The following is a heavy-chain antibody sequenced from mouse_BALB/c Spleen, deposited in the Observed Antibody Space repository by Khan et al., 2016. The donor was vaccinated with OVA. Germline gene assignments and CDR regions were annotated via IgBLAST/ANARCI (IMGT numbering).Heavy chain of an antibody. CDR3: TREEALYYVDY. Sequence: VQLQESGAELVRPGASVKLSCKSSGYIFTNYWIHWVNQRSGQGLEWIARIYPGTANTYYKEKLKDRATLTADKSSSTAYLQLSSLKSEDSAVYFCTREEALYYVDYWGQGTTLTVSS. CDR2: IYPGTANT. V-gene: IGHV1-76*01. J-gene: IGHJ2*01. CDR1: GYIFTNYW. D-gene: IGHD3-2*02.